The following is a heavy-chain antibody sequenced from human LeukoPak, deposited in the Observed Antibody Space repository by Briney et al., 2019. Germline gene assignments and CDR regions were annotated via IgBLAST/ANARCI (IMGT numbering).Heavy chain of an antibody. CDR1: GGSISSGGYY. J-gene: IGHJ2*01. CDR2: IYTSGST. Sequence: PSETLSLTCTVSGGSISSGGYYWSWIRQHPGKGLEWIGRIYTSGSTNYNPSLKSRVTMSVDTSKNQFSLKLSSVTAADTAVYYCARQFPGIAAAAHWYFDLWGRGTLVTVSS. D-gene: IGHD6-13*01. CDR3: ARQFPGIAAAAHWYFDL. V-gene: IGHV4-61*02.